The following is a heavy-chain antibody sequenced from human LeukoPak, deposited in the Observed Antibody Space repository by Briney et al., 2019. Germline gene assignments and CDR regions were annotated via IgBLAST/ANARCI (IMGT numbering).Heavy chain of an antibody. CDR1: GGSVSTYY. J-gene: IGHJ6*02. CDR2: IYYSGST. Sequence: PSETLSLTCTVSGGSVSTYYWNWIRQPPGKGLEWIGYIYYSGSTNYNPSLKSRVTISVDTSKNQFSLKLSSVTAADTAVYYCARVAVAGGPYYYYYGMDVWGQGTTVTVSS. D-gene: IGHD6-19*01. CDR3: ARVAVAGGPYYYYYGMDV. V-gene: IGHV4-59*02.